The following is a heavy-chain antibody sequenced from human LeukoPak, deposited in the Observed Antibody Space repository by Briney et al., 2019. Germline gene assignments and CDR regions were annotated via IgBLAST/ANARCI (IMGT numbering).Heavy chain of an antibody. V-gene: IGHV3-15*01. J-gene: IGHJ4*02. CDR1: GFTFSNAW. Sequence: GGTLRLSCAASGFTFSNAWMSWVRQPPRQGLEWVSRIKSKTDGGTTDYAAPVKGRFTISRDDSKNTLYLQMNSLKAEDTAVYYCTTGDDDVWGSYPDYWGQGTLVTVSS. CDR3: TTGDDDVWGSYPDY. D-gene: IGHD3-16*02. CDR2: IKSKTDGGTT.